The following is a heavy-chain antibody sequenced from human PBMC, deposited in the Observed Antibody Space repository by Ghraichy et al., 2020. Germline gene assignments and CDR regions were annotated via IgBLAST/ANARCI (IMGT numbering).Heavy chain of an antibody. Sequence: GGSLRLSCAASGFTFSSYSMNWVRQAPGKGLEWVSSISSSSSYIYYADSVKGRFTISRDNAKNSLYLQMNSLRAEDTAVYYCARDGLTGTTLFDLWGRGTLVTVSS. CDR3: ARDGLTGTTLFDL. CDR1: GFTFSSYS. J-gene: IGHJ2*01. CDR2: ISSSSSYI. D-gene: IGHD1-7*01. V-gene: IGHV3-21*01.